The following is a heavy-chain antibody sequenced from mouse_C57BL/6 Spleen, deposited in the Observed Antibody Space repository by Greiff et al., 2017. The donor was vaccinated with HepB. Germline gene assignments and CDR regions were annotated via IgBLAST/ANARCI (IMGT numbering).Heavy chain of an antibody. CDR1: GYTFTSYW. CDR2: IHPNSGST. J-gene: IGHJ2*01. Sequence: VQLQQSGAELVKPGASVKLSCKASGYTFTSYWMHWVKQRPGQGLEWIGMIHPNSGSTNYNEKFKSKATLTVDKSSSTAYMQLSSLTSEDSAVYYCARSGLLYYVDYWGQGTTLTVSS. CDR3: ARSGLLYYVDY. D-gene: IGHD2-10*01. V-gene: IGHV1-64*01.